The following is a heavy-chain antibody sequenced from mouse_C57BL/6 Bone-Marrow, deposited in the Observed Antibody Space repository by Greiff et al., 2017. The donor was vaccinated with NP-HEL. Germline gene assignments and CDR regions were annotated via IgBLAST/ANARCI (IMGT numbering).Heavy chain of an antibody. J-gene: IGHJ3*01. D-gene: IGHD6-2*01. Sequence: EVQLQQSGPELVKPGASVKIPCKASGYTFTDYNMDWVKQSHGKSLEWIGDINPNNGGTIYNQKFKGKATLTVDKSSSTAYMELRSLTSEDTAVYYCARGSRFAYWGQGTLVTVSA. CDR1: GYTFTDYN. CDR3: ARGSRFAY. CDR2: INPNNGGT. V-gene: IGHV1-18*01.